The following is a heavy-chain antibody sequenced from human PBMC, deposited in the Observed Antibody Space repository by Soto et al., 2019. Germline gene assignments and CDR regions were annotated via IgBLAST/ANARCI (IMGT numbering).Heavy chain of an antibody. V-gene: IGHV1-69*13. D-gene: IGHD2-2*01. Sequence: GASVKVSCKASGGTFSSYAISWVRQAPGQGLEWMGGIIPIFGTANYAQKFQGRVTITADESTSTAYMELSSLRSEDTAVYYCARGLLRGCSSTSCYGTYYYYGMDVWGQGTTVTVSS. J-gene: IGHJ6*02. CDR2: IIPIFGTA. CDR3: ARGLLRGCSSTSCYGTYYYYGMDV. CDR1: GGTFSSYA.